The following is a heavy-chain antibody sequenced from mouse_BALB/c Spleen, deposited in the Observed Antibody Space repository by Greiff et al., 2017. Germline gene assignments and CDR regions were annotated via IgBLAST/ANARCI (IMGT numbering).Heavy chain of an antibody. CDR2: IWAGGST. CDR3: ARDEEDYGSSDGAMDY. J-gene: IGHJ4*01. V-gene: IGHV2-9*02. Sequence: QVQLKESGPGLVAPSQSLSITCTVSGFSLTSYGVHWVRQPPGKGLEWLGVIWAGGSTNYNSALMSRLSISKDNSKSQVFLKMNSLQTDDTAMYYCARDEEDYGSSDGAMDYWGQGTSVTVSS. CDR1: GFSLTSYG. D-gene: IGHD1-1*01.